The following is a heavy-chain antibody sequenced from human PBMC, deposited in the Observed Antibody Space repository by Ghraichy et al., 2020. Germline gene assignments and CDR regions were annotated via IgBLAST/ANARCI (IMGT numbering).Heavy chain of an antibody. Sequence: GPTLVKPTQTLTLTCTFSGFSLSTSGVGVGWIRQPPGKALEWLALIYWNVDKRYSPSLKSRLTITKDTSKNQVVLTMTNMDPVDTATYYCAHGTKYCSGGSCYPAGAFDIWGQGTMVTVSS. CDR1: GFSLSTSGVG. CDR2: IYWNVDK. V-gene: IGHV2-5*01. J-gene: IGHJ3*02. CDR3: AHGTKYCSGGSCYPAGAFDI. D-gene: IGHD2-15*01.